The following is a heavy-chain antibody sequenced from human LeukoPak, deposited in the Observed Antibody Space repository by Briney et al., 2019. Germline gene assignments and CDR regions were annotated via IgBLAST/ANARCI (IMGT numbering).Heavy chain of an antibody. CDR2: ISAYNGNT. CDR3: ARGQDSSGYYVTDYFDY. J-gene: IGHJ4*02. D-gene: IGHD3-22*01. CDR1: GYTFTSYG. V-gene: IGHV1-18*01. Sequence: ASVKVSCKASGYTFTSYGISWVRQAPGQGLEWMGWISAYNGNTNYAQKLQGRVTMTTDTSTSTAYMELRSLRSDDTAVYYCARGQDSSGYYVTDYFDYWGQGTLVTVSS.